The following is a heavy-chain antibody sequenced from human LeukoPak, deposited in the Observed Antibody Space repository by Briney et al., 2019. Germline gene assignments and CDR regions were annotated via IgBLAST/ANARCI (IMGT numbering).Heavy chain of an antibody. Sequence: GGSLRLSCAASGFTVSSNEMSWVRQAPGKGLEWVSSISGGSTYYADSRKGRFTISRDNSKNTLHLQMNSLRAEDTAVYYCARGALVATSDGAFDIWGQGTMVTVSS. V-gene: IGHV3-38-3*01. CDR3: ARGALVATSDGAFDI. J-gene: IGHJ3*02. CDR2: ISGGST. CDR1: GFTVSSNE. D-gene: IGHD5-12*01.